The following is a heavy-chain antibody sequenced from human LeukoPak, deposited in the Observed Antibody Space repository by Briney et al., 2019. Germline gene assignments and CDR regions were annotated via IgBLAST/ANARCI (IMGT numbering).Heavy chain of an antibody. V-gene: IGHV4-34*01. CDR2: INHSGST. CDR3: ARRWVYDKRAFDA. CDR1: GGSFNGYY. D-gene: IGHD3-16*01. Sequence: SETLSLTCAVYGGSFNGYYWSWIRQPPGKGLEWIGEINHSGSTNYNPSLKSRVTISVDTSKNQFSLKLSSVTAADTAVYYCARRWVYDKRAFDAWGQGTMVTVSS. J-gene: IGHJ3*01.